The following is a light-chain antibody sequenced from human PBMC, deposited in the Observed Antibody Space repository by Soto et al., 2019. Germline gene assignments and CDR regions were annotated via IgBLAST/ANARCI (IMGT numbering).Light chain of an antibody. V-gene: IGKV3-11*01. CDR1: QSVSSY. CDR2: DAS. CDR3: QQPWWT. Sequence: EIVLTQSPATLSLSPGERATLSCRASQSVSSYLAWYQQKPGQAPRLLIYDASNRATGIPARFSGSGSGTDFTLTISSLEPEDFAVYYCQQPWWTFGQGTTVEIK. J-gene: IGKJ1*01.